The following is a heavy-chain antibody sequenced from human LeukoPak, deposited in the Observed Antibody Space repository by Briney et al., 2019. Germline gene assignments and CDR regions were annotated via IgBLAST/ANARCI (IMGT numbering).Heavy chain of an antibody. D-gene: IGHD2-15*01. CDR1: GYAFDNYW. CDR2: IYPGDSNA. V-gene: IGHV5-51*01. J-gene: IGHJ4*02. Sequence: GGSLNISCKGPGYAFDNYWISWVRQLPGRGLEWMGIIYPGDSNARYNPSFEGQVTMSVDRSISTAYLQWSSLEASDTATYYCATQDAQFYDFWGQGTLVTVSS. CDR3: ATQDAQFYDF.